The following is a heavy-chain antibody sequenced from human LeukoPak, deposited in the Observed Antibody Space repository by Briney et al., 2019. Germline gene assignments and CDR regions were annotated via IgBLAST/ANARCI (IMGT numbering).Heavy chain of an antibody. Sequence: GGTLRLSCAASGFTSSAFGMHWVRQAPGKGLEWVAFLRPNGSNNYVDSVKGRFAISRDNSKNTLSLHMNGLRTVHTAFYYCAKDQAGTWGLDYWGQGTLVTVSS. CDR1: GFTSSAFG. CDR3: AKDQAGTWGLDY. CDR2: LRPNGSN. V-gene: IGHV3-30*02. J-gene: IGHJ4*02. D-gene: IGHD3-10*01.